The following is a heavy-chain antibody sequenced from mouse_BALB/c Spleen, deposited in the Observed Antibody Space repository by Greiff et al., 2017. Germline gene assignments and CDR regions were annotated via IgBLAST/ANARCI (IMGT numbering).Heavy chain of an antibody. D-gene: IGHD2-3*01. J-gene: IGHJ4*01. Sequence: EVKLQESGGGLVQPGGSRKLSCAASGFTFSSFGMHWVRQAPEKGLEWVAYISSGSSTIYYADTVKGRFTISRDNPKNTLFLQMTSLRSEDTAMYYCARSRDGYYVYAMDYWGQGTSVTVSS. CDR1: GFTFSSFG. CDR2: ISSGSSTI. V-gene: IGHV5-17*02. CDR3: ARSRDGYYVYAMDY.